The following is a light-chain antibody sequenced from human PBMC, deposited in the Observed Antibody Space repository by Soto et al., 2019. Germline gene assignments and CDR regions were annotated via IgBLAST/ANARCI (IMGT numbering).Light chain of an antibody. CDR3: QQRGNWPWT. J-gene: IGKJ1*01. V-gene: IGKV3-11*01. CDR1: QSVSTY. Sequence: EIVLTQSPATLSLSPGERATLSCRASQSVSTYLAWYQQKPGQAPRLLIYDVSKRATGIPARFSGSGSGTDFTSTIGSLEPEDFAVYYCQQRGNWPWTFGEGTKVEIK. CDR2: DVS.